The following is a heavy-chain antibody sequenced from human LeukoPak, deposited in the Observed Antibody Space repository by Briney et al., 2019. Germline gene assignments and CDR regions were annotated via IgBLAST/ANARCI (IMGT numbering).Heavy chain of an antibody. CDR3: TRSVYI. V-gene: IGHV4-61*02. Sequence: SQTLSLTCTVSGGSISSDSYYWSWIRQPAGKGLEWIGCIYASGTTDYNPSLKSRVTISVDTSKNQFSLKLSSVTAADTAVYYCTRSVYIWGQGTMVTVSS. CDR1: GGSISSDSYY. D-gene: IGHD5/OR15-5a*01. J-gene: IGHJ3*02. CDR2: IYASGTT.